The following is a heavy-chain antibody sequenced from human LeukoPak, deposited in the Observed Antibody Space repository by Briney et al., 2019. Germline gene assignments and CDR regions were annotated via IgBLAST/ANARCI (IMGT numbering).Heavy chain of an antibody. J-gene: IGHJ4*02. Sequence: GSLRLSCAASGFTVSSNYMNWVRQAPGRGLEWVSVIYSGGSTYYADSVKGRFTISRDNSMNTLYLQMNSLRAEDTAVYYCARAYGGYYFDYWGQGTLVTVSS. CDR2: IYSGGST. V-gene: IGHV3-53*01. CDR1: GFTVSSNY. CDR3: ARAYGGYYFDY. D-gene: IGHD4/OR15-4a*01.